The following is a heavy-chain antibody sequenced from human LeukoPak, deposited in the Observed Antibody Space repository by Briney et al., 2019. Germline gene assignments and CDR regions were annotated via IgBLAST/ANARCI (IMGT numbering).Heavy chain of an antibody. J-gene: IGHJ5*02. CDR3: ARGGLTDYGDYWFDP. V-gene: IGHV1-8*01. Sequence: ASVKVSCKASGYTFTSYDINWVRQATGQGLEGVGWMNPNSGKTGYAQKFQGRVTMTRNTSISTAYMELSSLRSEDTAVYYCARGGLTDYGDYWFDPWGQGTLVTVSS. CDR1: GYTFTSYD. CDR2: MNPNSGKT. D-gene: IGHD4-17*01.